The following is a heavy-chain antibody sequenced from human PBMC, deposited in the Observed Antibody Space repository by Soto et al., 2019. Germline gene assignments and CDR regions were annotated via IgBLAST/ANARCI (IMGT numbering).Heavy chain of an antibody. V-gene: IGHV1-69*06. J-gene: IGHJ4*02. CDR3: ARAEEMARTFDY. CDR1: GGTFSSYA. CDR2: IIPIFGTA. Sequence: SVKVSCKASGGTFSSYAISWVRQAPGQGLEWMGGIIPIFGTANYAQKFQGRVTITADKSTSTAYMELSSLRSEDTAVYYCARAEEMARTFDYWGQGTLVTVSS.